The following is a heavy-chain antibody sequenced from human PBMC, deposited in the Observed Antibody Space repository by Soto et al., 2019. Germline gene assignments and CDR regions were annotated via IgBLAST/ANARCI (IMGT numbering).Heavy chain of an antibody. CDR1: GVSFSGYD. V-gene: IGHV4-34*01. CDR2: INHSGST. D-gene: IGHD2-2*02. CDR3: EVPAAILDGMDV. Sequence: SETLSLTCAFYGVSFSGYDWSWIRQPPGKGLEWIGEINHSGSTNYNPSLNSRVTISVDTSKNKFSLKLSSVTAADTAVYYCEVPAAILDGMDVWGQGTPVTVS. J-gene: IGHJ6*02.